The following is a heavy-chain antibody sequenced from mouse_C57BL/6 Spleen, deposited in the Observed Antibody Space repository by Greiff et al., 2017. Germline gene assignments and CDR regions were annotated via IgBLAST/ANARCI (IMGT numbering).Heavy chain of an antibody. V-gene: IGHV1-69*01. CDR1: GYTFTSYW. Sequence: QVQLQQPGAELVMPGASVKLSCKASGYTFTSYWMHWVKQRPGQGLEWIGEIDPSDSYTNYNQKFKGKSTLTVDKSSSTAYMQLSSLTSEDSAVYYCARLELYCDSSLGYWGQGTTLTGSS. CDR2: IDPSDSYT. CDR3: ARLELYCDSSLGY. J-gene: IGHJ2*01. D-gene: IGHD1-1*01.